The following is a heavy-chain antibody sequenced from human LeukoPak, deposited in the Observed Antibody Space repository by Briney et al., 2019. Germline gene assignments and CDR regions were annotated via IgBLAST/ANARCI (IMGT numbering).Heavy chain of an antibody. CDR2: IWYDGSNK. J-gene: IGHJ4*02. D-gene: IGHD3-22*01. V-gene: IGHV3-33*01. CDR1: GFTFSSYG. Sequence: GRSLRLSCAASGFTFSSYGMHWVRQAPGKGLEWVAVIWYDGSNKYYADSVKGRFTISRDNSKNTLYLQMNSLRAEDTALYFCARDDRSGVVVAALDYWGQGTLVTVSS. CDR3: ARDDRSGVVVAALDY.